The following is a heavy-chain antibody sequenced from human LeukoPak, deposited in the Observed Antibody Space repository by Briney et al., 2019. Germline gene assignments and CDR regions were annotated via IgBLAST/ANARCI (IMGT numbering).Heavy chain of an antibody. V-gene: IGHV3-33*06. CDR2: IWYDGSNK. CDR1: GFTFSSYG. D-gene: IGHD1-26*01. Sequence: GGSLRLSCAASGFTFSSYGMHWVRQAPGKGLEWVAVIWYDGSNKYYADSVKGRFTISRDNSKNTLYLQMNSLRAEDTAVYYCAKSSGAPVYYGMDVWGQGTTVTVSS. CDR3: AKSSGAPVYYGMDV. J-gene: IGHJ6*02.